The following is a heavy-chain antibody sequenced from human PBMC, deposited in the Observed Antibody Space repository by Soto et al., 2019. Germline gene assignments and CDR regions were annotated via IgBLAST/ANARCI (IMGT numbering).Heavy chain of an antibody. CDR2: IKSKVDSATT. V-gene: IGHV3-15*01. CDR1: GFTFSNAW. CDR3: TTDDPINRN. J-gene: IGHJ4*02. Sequence: EVQLVESGGGLGKPGGSLRLSCAASGFTFSNAWMSWVRQAPGKGLEWVGCIKSKVDSATTDYAAPVKGRFSISRDDSRNTLYLQMNSLKIEDTAVYYCTTDDPINRNWGQGTLVTVSS.